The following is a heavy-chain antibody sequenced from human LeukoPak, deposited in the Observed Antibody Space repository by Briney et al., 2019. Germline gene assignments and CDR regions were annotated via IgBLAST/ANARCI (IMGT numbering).Heavy chain of an antibody. CDR1: GGSISSYY. J-gene: IGHJ6*03. CDR3: AREGYDFWSGYYMPRYYYYMDV. V-gene: IGHV4-39*07. CDR2: IYYSGST. D-gene: IGHD3-3*01. Sequence: SETLSLTCTVSGGSISSYYWGWIRQPPGKGLEWIGSIYYSGSTYYNPSLKSRVTISVDTSKNQFSLKLSSVTAADTAVYYCAREGYDFWSGYYMPRYYYYMDVWGKGTTVTVSS.